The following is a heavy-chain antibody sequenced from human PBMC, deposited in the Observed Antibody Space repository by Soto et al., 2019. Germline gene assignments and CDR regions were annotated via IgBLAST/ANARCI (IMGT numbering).Heavy chain of an antibody. CDR3: AKDRVPAYNLNWFDP. D-gene: IGHD1-1*01. J-gene: IGHJ5*02. Sequence: GGSLRLSCAASGFTFSSYGMHWVRQAPGKGLEWVAVISYDGSNKYYADSVKGRFTISRDNSKNTLYLQMNSLRAEDTAVYYCAKDRVPAYNLNWFDPWGQGTLVTVSS. V-gene: IGHV3-30*18. CDR1: GFTFSSYG. CDR2: ISYDGSNK.